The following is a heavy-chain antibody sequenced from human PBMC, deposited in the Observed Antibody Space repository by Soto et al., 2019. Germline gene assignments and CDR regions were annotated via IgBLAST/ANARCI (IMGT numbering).Heavy chain of an antibody. CDR2: IDGSGATK. V-gene: IGHV3-48*03. Sequence: EVQLLESGGGLVQPGGSLRLSCGVSGFTFNDFEMNWVRQAPGKGPEWLAYIDGSGATKKYADSVRGRFTISRDNPNNALFLQSSRLSAADTAIYYCARGFGRFNYRGQGTVVSVSS. J-gene: IGHJ4*02. CDR1: GFTFNDFE. D-gene: IGHD3-10*01. CDR3: ARGFGRFNY.